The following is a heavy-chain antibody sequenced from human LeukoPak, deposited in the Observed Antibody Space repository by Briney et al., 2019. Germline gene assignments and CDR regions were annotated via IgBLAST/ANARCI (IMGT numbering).Heavy chain of an antibody. CDR1: GFTSSDYY. CDR3: ARGSRVIDY. J-gene: IGHJ4*02. Sequence: PGGALRLSCAASGFTSSDYYMSWIRQAPGKGLEWVSFISSSSSYTMSADSVKGRFTISRDNAKNSLYLQMNSLRAEDTAVYYCARGSRVIDYWGQGTLVTVSS. CDR2: ISSSSSYT. D-gene: IGHD2-15*01. V-gene: IGHV3-11*05.